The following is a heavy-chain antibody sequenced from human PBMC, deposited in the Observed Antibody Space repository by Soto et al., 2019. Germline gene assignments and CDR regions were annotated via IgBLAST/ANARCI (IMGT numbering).Heavy chain of an antibody. V-gene: IGHV4-39*01. CDR2: VHYRGST. J-gene: IGHJ4*02. CDR3: ARGIGYYFDS. CDR1: GGSISSSSFF. Sequence: SKTLSLTCTVSGGSISSSSFFWGWIRQPPGKGLEWIGNVHYRGSTYYNASLTSRVTISVDTSKNQFSLKLSSVTAADSAVYSCARGIGYYFDSWGQGTLVTVSS. D-gene: IGHD5-12*01.